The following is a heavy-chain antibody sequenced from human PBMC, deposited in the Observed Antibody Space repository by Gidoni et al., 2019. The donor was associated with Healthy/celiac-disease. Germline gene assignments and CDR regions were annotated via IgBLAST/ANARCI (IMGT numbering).Heavy chain of an antibody. D-gene: IGHD3-22*01. CDR2: ISYDGSNK. J-gene: IGHJ3*02. Sequence: QVQLVESGGGVVQPGRSLSLSCAASGFTFSSYGLHWVRQAPGKGLEWLAVISYDGSNKYYADSVKGRFTMSRDNSKNTLYLQMNSLRAEDTAVYYCAKDLSPDSSGYYYVDAFDIWGQGTMVTVSS. CDR1: GFTFSSYG. V-gene: IGHV3-30*18. CDR3: AKDLSPDSSGYYYVDAFDI.